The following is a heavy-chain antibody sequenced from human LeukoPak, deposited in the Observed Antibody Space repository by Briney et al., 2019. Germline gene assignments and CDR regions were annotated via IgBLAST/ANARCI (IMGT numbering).Heavy chain of an antibody. CDR1: GITLSNYG. D-gene: IGHD2-21*01. J-gene: IGHJ4*02. CDR3: AKRGVVIRAILVGFHKEAYYFDS. Sequence: GGSLRLSCAVSGITLSNYGMSWVRQAPGKGLEWVAGISGSGGSTNYADSVKGRFSISRDKPKNTLYLQMNSLRAEDTAVYFCAKRGVVIRAILVGFHKEAYYFDSWGQGALVTVSS. V-gene: IGHV3-23*01. CDR2: ISGSGGST.